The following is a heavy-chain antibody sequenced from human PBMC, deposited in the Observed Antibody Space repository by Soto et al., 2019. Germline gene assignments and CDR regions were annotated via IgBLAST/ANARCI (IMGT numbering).Heavy chain of an antibody. D-gene: IGHD6-19*01. CDR3: ARAQQWLAPQGLSYYYYGMDV. CDR2: ISYDGSNK. J-gene: IGHJ6*02. Sequence: GVSMRLSCAASGFTFSSYAMHWVRQAPGKGLEWVAVISYDGSNKYYADSVKGRFTISRDNSKNTLYLQMNCLRAEDTAVYYCARAQQWLAPQGLSYYYYGMDVWGQGSTVTVSS. CDR1: GFTFSSYA. V-gene: IGHV3-30-3*01.